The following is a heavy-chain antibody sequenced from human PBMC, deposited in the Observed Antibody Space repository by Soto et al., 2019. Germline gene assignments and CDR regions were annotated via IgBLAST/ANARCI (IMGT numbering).Heavy chain of an antibody. CDR3: ARETMVRGAFDP. D-gene: IGHD3-10*01. V-gene: IGHV4-59*01. CDR1: GDSINNYF. Sequence: SETLSLTCTISGDSINNYFWNWIRQPPGKGLEWIGYISYSGSTSYNPSLQSRVTISSDTSKNQFSLELSSVTAADTAVYYCARETMVRGAFDPWGQGTLVTVSS. CDR2: ISYSGST. J-gene: IGHJ5*02.